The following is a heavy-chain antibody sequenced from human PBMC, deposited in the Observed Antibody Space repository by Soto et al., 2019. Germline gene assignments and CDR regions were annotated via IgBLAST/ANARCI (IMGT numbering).Heavy chain of an antibody. CDR2: IYFDGST. V-gene: IGHV4-39*01. CDR3: GKVLIGATRHTDFDS. J-gene: IGHJ4*02. CDR1: GASITSNFYY. D-gene: IGHD2-21*01. Sequence: SETLSLTCAVSGASITSNFYYWGWIRRPPGKGLEWTGSIYFDGSTCYKSSLKSRVTISLDTSKNQFSLKLTSVTAADTAVYYCGKVLIGATRHTDFDSRGQGTLVTVSS.